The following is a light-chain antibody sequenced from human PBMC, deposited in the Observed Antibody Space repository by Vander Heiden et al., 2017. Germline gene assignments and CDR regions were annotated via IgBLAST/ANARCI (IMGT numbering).Light chain of an antibody. CDR2: GNT. CDR1: SSNIGAGYD. Sequence: QSVLTQPPSVFGAPGQRVTISCTGSSSNIGAGYDVHWYQQLPGTAPKLLIYGNTNRPSGVPDRFSGSKSGTSASLGITGLQTEDEADYYCQSSDSRLYVFGTGTKVTVL. CDR3: QSSDSRLYV. V-gene: IGLV1-40*01. J-gene: IGLJ1*01.